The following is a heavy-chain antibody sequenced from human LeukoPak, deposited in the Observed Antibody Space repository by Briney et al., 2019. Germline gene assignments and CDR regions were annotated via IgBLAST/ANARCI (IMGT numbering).Heavy chain of an antibody. J-gene: IGHJ3*02. CDR2: TIPIFGTA. V-gene: IGHV1-69*05. CDR3: ARGLPPADAFDI. D-gene: IGHD3-16*01. Sequence: SVTASCKVSGGTLSSFATGWVRHAPGEGLGWMGGTIPIFGTANYAQKFQGRVKITTHESTSTAYMELSSLRSEDTAVYYCARGLPPADAFDIWGQGTMVTVSS. CDR1: GGTLSSFA.